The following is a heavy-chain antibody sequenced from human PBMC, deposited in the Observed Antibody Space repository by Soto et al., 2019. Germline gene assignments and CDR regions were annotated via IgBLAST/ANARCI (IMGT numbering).Heavy chain of an antibody. J-gene: IGHJ4*02. CDR3: ARDSRFMRGIASDY. CDR2: ISYDGSNK. D-gene: IGHD6-13*01. Sequence: GGSLRLSCAASGFTFSSYAMHWVRQAPGKGLEWVAVISYDGSNKYYADSVKGRFTISRDNSKNTLYLQMNSLRAEDTAVYYCARDSRFMRGIASDYWGQGTLVTVSS. CDR1: GFTFSSYA. V-gene: IGHV3-30-3*01.